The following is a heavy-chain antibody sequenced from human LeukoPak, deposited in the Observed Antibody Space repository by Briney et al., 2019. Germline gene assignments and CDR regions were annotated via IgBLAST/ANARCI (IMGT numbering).Heavy chain of an antibody. D-gene: IGHD3-22*01. Sequence: KPSETLSLTCTVSGGSISSYYWSWIRQPAGKGLEWIGRIYTSGSTNYNPSLKSRVTMSVDTSKNQFSLKLSSVTAADTAVYYCARNLDSSGYYYREDAFDIWGQGTMVTVSS. CDR2: IYTSGST. J-gene: IGHJ3*02. CDR1: GGSISSYY. CDR3: ARNLDSSGYYYREDAFDI. V-gene: IGHV4-4*07.